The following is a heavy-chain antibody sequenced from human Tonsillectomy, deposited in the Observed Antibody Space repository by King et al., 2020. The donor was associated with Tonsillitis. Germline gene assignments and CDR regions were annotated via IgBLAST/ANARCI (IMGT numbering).Heavy chain of an antibody. D-gene: IGHD1-26*01. V-gene: IGHV4-38-2*01. CDR3: ARGSGNKGVDY. J-gene: IGHJ4*02. CDR2: IYHSGST. Sequence: QLQESGPGLVKPSETLSLTCAVSGYSISSGYYWGWIRQPPGKGLEWIGSIYHSGSTYYNPSLKSRVTISVDTSKNQFSLKLSSVTAADTAVYYCARGSGNKGVDYWGQGTLVTVSS. CDR1: GYSISSGYY.